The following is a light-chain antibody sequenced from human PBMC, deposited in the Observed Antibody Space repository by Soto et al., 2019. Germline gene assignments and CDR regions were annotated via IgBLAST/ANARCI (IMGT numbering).Light chain of an antibody. V-gene: IGKV3-11*01. CDR2: DAS. CDR3: QQRSNWPPIT. Sequence: VLTQSPATLSLSPGERATLSCRASQSVSSDLAWYQQKPGQAPRLLIYDASNRATGIPARFSGSGSGTDFTLTISSLEAEDFAVYYCQQRSNWPPITFGQGTRLEIK. J-gene: IGKJ5*01. CDR1: QSVSSD.